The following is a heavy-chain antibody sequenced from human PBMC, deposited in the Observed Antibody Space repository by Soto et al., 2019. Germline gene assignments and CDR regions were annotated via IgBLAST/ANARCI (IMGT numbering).Heavy chain of an antibody. CDR2: IFHGGNT. V-gene: IGHV4-38-2*01. D-gene: IGHD2-15*01. CDR1: GFFISSGNY. CDR3: ARARWYDAFDV. J-gene: IGHJ3*01. Sequence: PSETLSLTCAVSGFFISSGNYWGWIREPPGKGLEWIGSIFHGGNTYYNPSLKSRVTISVDMSKNQFSLKLNPVTAADTAVYYCARARWYDAFDVWGQGTVVTVSS.